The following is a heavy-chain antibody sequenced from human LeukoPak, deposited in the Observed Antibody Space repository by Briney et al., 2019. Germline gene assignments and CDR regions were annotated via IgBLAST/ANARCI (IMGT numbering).Heavy chain of an antibody. D-gene: IGHD4-17*01. V-gene: IGHV1-2*02. CDR2: INPNSGGT. CDR3: ARDPNDYGDHGDY. CDR1: GYTFTGYY. J-gene: IGHJ4*02. Sequence: ASVKVSCKASGYTFTGYYMHWVRQAPGQGLEGMGWINPNSGGTNYAQKFQGRVTMTRDTSISTAYMELSRLRSDDTAVYYCARDPNDYGDHGDYWGQGTLVTVSS.